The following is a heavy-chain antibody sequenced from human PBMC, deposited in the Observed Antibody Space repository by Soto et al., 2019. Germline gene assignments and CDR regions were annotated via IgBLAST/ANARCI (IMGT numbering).Heavy chain of an antibody. CDR2: IYYSGST. D-gene: IGHD3-22*01. CDR3: ARDRGYYVCSGDSPATEFYT. Sequence: SETLSLTCTVSGGSISSGGYYWSWIRQHPGKGLEWIGYIYYSGSTYYNPSLKSRVTISVDTSKNQFSLKLSSVTAADTAVYYCARDRGYYVCSGDSPATEFYTRAQRNLVTVSA. V-gene: IGHV4-31*03. J-gene: IGHJ1*01. CDR1: GGSISSGGYY.